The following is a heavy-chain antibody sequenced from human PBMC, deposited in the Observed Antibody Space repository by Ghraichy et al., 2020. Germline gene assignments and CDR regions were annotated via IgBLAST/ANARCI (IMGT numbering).Heavy chain of an antibody. Sequence: GESLNISCAASGFTFSNSWMHWVRQVPGKGLMWVSRINGDGSSTSYADSVRGRFTISRDNAKNTLHLQMNSLRGEDTAVFYCARGQWLPDDVFNIWGQGTRVIVSS. V-gene: IGHV3-74*01. J-gene: IGHJ3*02. CDR1: GFTFSNSW. CDR2: INGDGSST. CDR3: ARGQWLPDDVFNI. D-gene: IGHD6-19*01.